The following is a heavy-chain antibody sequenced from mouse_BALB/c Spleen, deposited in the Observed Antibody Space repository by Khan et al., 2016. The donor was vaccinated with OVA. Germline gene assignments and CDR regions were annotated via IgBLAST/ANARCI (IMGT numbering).Heavy chain of an antibody. Sequence: VELVESGPGLVAPSQSLSITCTVSGFSLSRYNIHWVRQPPGKGLEWLGMIWGGGGTDYNSTLKSRLSIRKGNSKSQVFLKMNSLQTDDTAMYYCARAYYRYYGYYAMDYWGQGTSVTVSS. D-gene: IGHD2-14*01. CDR3: ARAYYRYYGYYAMDY. J-gene: IGHJ4*01. V-gene: IGHV2-6-4*01. CDR1: GFSLSRYN. CDR2: IWGGGGT.